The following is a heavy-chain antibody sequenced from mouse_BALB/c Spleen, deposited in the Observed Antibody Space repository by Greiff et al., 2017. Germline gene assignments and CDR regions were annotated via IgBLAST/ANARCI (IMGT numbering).Heavy chain of an antibody. CDR1: GYSITSGYY. Sequence: EVQLQQSGPGLVKPSQSLSLTCSVTGYSITSGYYWNWIRQFPGNKLEWMGYISYDGSNNYNPSLTNRISITRDTSKNQFFLKLNSVTTEDTATYYCAREGITGLYYYAMDYWGQGTSVTVSS. V-gene: IGHV3-6*02. CDR2: ISYDGSN. J-gene: IGHJ4*01. D-gene: IGHD4-1*01. CDR3: AREGITGLYYYAMDY.